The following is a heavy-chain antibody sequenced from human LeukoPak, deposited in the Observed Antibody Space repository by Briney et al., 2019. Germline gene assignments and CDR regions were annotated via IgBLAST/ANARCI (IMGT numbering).Heavy chain of an antibody. V-gene: IGHV4-4*07. CDR2: IYTSGSA. CDR1: GGSISSYY. J-gene: IGHJ4*02. D-gene: IGHD3-3*01. CDR3: ARGPMFFGVAYCDY. Sequence: PSETLSLTCTVSGGSISSYYWSWIRQPAGKGLEWIGRIYTSGSANYNPSLKSRVTMSVDTSKNQFSLKLSSVTAADTAVYYCARGPMFFGVAYCDYWGQGTLVTVSS.